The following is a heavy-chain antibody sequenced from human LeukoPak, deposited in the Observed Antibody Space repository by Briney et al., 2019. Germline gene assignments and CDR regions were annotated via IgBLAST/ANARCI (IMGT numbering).Heavy chain of an antibody. J-gene: IGHJ6*02. CDR2: IYYSGST. D-gene: IGHD3-3*01. CDR1: GGSISSYY. V-gene: IGHV4-59*08. Sequence: SETLSLTCTVSGGSISSYYWSWIRQPPGNGLEWIGYIYYSGSTNYNPSLKNRVTISVDTSKNQFSLKLSSVTAADTAVYYCATINYDFWSGYSDAHYYYYGMDVWGQGTTVTVSS. CDR3: ATINYDFWSGYSDAHYYYYGMDV.